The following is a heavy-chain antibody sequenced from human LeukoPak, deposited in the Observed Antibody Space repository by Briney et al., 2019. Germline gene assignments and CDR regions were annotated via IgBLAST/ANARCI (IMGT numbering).Heavy chain of an antibody. Sequence: SQTLSLTCAISGDSVSRNSAAWNWIRQSPSRGLEWLGRTYYRSKWYNDYAVSVESRITINPDTSKDQFSLQLNSVTPEDTAVYYCARADGDRDGYNFWFDPWGQGTLVTVSS. V-gene: IGHV6-1*01. CDR1: GDSVSRNSAA. CDR3: ARADGDRDGYNFWFDP. J-gene: IGHJ5*02. CDR2: TYYRSKWYN. D-gene: IGHD5-24*01.